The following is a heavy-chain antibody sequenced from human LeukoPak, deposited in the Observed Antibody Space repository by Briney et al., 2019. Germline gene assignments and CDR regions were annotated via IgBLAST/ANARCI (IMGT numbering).Heavy chain of an antibody. J-gene: IGHJ4*02. CDR1: GFTFSGPR. CDR2: INSDGSST. V-gene: IGHV3-74*01. CDR3: ARARDSGGFDY. Sequence: PGGSLRLSCAASGFTFSGPRMHWVRQAPGKGLVWVSRINSDGSSTNYADSVKGRFTISRDNAKNTLYLQMNSLRAEDTAVYYCARARDSGGFDYWGQGTLVTVSS. D-gene: IGHD4-23*01.